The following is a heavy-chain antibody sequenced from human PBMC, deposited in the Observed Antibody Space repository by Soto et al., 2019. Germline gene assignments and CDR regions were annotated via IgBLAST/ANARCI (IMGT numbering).Heavy chain of an antibody. J-gene: IGHJ5*02. CDR1: GFTFSSYA. V-gene: IGHV3-23*01. CDR2: LSGSGGTT. Sequence: GGSLRLSCAASGFTFSSYAMSWVRQTPGKGLEWVSTLSGSGGTTYYADSVKGQFTISRDNSKSTLYLQMNSLRAEDTAVYYCARIPREYGGNSRYNWFDPWGQGTLVTVSS. D-gene: IGHD2-21*02. CDR3: ARIPREYGGNSRYNWFDP.